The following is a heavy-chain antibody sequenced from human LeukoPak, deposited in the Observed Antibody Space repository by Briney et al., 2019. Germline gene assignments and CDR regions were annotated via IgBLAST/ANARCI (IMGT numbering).Heavy chain of an antibody. D-gene: IGHD5-12*01. CDR1: GYSFTSYW. J-gene: IGHJ6*02. V-gene: IGHV5-51*01. Sequence: GESLKISCKGSGYSFTSYWIGWVRQMPGKGLEWMGIIYPGDSDTRYSPSFQGQVTISADKSISTAYLQWSSLKASDTAMYYCATNGGGYENYYYYGMDVWGQGTTVAVSS. CDR3: ATNGGGYENYYYYGMDV. CDR2: IYPGDSDT.